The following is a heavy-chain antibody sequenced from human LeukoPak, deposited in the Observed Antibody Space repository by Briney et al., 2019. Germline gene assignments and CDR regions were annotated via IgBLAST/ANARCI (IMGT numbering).Heavy chain of an antibody. CDR3: AKDLYDHVWGSWSGYFDY. V-gene: IGHV3-33*06. D-gene: IGHD3-16*01. J-gene: IGHJ4*02. Sequence: GGSLRLSCAASGVTFSSYGMHWVRQAPGKGLEWVAVIWYDGSNKYYADSVKGRFTISRDNSKNTLYLQMNSLRAEDTAVYYCAKDLYDHVWGSWSGYFDYWGQGTLVTVFS. CDR2: IWYDGSNK. CDR1: GVTFSSYG.